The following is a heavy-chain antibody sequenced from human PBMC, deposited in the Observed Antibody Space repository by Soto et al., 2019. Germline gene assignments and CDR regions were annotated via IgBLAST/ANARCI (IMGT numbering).Heavy chain of an antibody. Sequence: EVQLLESGGGLVQPGGSLRLSCAASAFTFSNYAMNWVRQAPGKGLEWVSVISGSGGSTYYADSVKGRFTISRDNSKNTLYLQMNSLRAEDTAVYYCARRGSGIYYDYWGQGTLVTVSS. V-gene: IGHV3-23*01. CDR1: AFTFSNYA. D-gene: IGHD1-26*01. CDR2: ISGSGGST. CDR3: ARRGSGIYYDY. J-gene: IGHJ4*02.